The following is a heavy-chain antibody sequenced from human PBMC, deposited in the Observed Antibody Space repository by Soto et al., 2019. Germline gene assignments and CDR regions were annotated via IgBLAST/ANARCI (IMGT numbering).Heavy chain of an antibody. CDR2: IYPGDSDT. CDR3: ARLGGGYNRYYYYGMDV. D-gene: IGHD5-12*01. J-gene: IGHJ6*02. CDR1: GYRFTMYL. V-gene: IGHV5-51*01. Sequence: GESLNISCNGSGYRFTMYLIGWVRQITGKGLEWMGIIYPGDSDTRYSPSFQGPVTISADKSISTAYLQWSSLKASDTAMYYCARLGGGYNRYYYYGMDVWGQGTTVTVSS.